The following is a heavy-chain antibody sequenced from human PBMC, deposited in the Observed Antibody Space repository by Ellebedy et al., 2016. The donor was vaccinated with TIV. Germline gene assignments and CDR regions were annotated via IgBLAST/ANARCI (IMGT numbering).Heavy chain of an antibody. J-gene: IGHJ3*02. V-gene: IGHV3-13*01. CDR1: GFTFSSYD. D-gene: IGHD3-22*01. CDR3: ARRSPYYYDSTSYAFDI. CDR2: IGTAGDT. Sequence: GGSLRLXXAASGFTFSSYDMHWVRQATGKGLEWVSAIGTAGDTYYPGSVKGRFTISRENAKNSLYLQMNSLRAGDTAVHYCARRSPYYYDSTSYAFDIWGQGTMVTVSS.